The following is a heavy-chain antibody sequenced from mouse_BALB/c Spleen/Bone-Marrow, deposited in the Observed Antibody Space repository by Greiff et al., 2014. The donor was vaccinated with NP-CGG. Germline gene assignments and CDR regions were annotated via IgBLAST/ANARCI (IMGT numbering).Heavy chain of an antibody. D-gene: IGHD2-1*01. V-gene: IGHV14-3*02. J-gene: IGHJ4*01. CDR3: ARVYPNAMDN. CDR2: IDPANGNT. Sequence: VQLKESGAELVKPGASAKLSCTASGFNIKDTYMHWVKQRPEQGLEWIGRIDPANGNTIYDPKLQGKATITADTSSNTAYLQLSSLTSEDTAVYYCARVYPNAMDNWGQGTSVTVSS. CDR1: GFNIKDTY.